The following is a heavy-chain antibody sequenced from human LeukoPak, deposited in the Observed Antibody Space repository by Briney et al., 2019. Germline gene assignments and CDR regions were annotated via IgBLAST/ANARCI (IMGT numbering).Heavy chain of an antibody. D-gene: IGHD3-22*01. CDR2: IRGSGGST. CDR3: AYRNYYDSSDYYPYYFDY. J-gene: IGHJ4*02. CDR1: GFTFSSYA. Sequence: GGSLRLSCAASGFTFSSYAMSWVRQAPGKGLEWVSAIRGSGGSTYYADSVKGRFTISRDNSKNTLYLQMNSLRAEDTAIYYCAYRNYYDSSDYYPYYFDYWGQGTLVTVSS. V-gene: IGHV3-23*01.